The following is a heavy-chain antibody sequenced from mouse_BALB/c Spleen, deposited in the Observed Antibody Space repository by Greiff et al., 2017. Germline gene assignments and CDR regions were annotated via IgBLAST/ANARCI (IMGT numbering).Heavy chain of an antibody. J-gene: IGHJ4*01. Sequence: EVKLQESGGGLVQPGGSLKLSCAASGFTFSSYTMSWVRQTPEKRLEWVAYISNGGGSTYYPDTVKGRFTISRDNAKNTLYLQMSSLKSEDTAMYYCARGNYYGSSYVEGAMDYWGQGTSVTVSS. CDR3: ARGNYYGSSYVEGAMDY. V-gene: IGHV5-12-2*01. D-gene: IGHD1-1*01. CDR2: ISNGGGST. CDR1: GFTFSSYT.